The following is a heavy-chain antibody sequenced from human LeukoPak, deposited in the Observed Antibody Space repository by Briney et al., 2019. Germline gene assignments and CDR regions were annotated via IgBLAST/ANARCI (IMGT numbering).Heavy chain of an antibody. CDR2: ISSSGSTI. J-gene: IGHJ4*02. D-gene: IGHD3-10*01. CDR3: ARDRYYGSGSYDY. Sequence: GGSLRLSCAASGFTFSSYEMNWVRQAPGKGLEWVSYISSSGSTIYYADSVKRRFTISRDNAKNSLYLQMNSLTAEDTAVYYCARDRYYGSGSYDYWGQGPLVTVSS. V-gene: IGHV3-48*03. CDR1: GFTFSSYE.